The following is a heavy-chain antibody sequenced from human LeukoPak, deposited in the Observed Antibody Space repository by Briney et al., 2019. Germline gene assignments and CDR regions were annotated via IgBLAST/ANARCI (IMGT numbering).Heavy chain of an antibody. Sequence: SETLSLTCTVSGGSISSSSYYWGWIRQPPGKGLEWIGSIYYSGSTYYNPSLKSRVTISVDKSKNQFSLKLSSVTAADTAVYYCARVKVRGVIINGWFDPWGQGTLVTVSS. J-gene: IGHJ5*02. D-gene: IGHD3-10*01. V-gene: IGHV4-39*07. CDR2: IYYSGST. CDR3: ARVKVRGVIINGWFDP. CDR1: GGSISSSSYY.